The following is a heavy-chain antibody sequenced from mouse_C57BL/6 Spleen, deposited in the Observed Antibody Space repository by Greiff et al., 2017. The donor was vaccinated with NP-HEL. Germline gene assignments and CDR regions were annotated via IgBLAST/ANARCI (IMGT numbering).Heavy chain of an antibody. D-gene: IGHD1-1*01. CDR2: IDPSDSET. CDR3: ARGITTVVANWYFDV. J-gene: IGHJ1*03. Sequence: QVQLQQSGAELVRPGSSVKLSCKASGYTFTSYWMHWVKQRPIQGLEWIGNIDPSDSETHYNHKFKDKATLTVDKSSSTAYMQLSSLTSEDSAVYYCARGITTVVANWYFDVWGTGTTVTVSS. V-gene: IGHV1-52*01. CDR1: GYTFTSYW.